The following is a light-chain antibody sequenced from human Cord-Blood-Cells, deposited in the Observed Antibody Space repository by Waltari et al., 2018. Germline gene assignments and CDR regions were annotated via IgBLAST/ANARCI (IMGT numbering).Light chain of an antibody. CDR3: SSYTSSSTVV. CDR2: EVS. Sequence: QSALTQPASVSGSPGQSITISCTGTSSDVGGYNYVSWYQQHPGKAPKLIICEVSNRPSGVSNRFSCSKSGNTASLTISGLQAEDEADYYCSSYTSSSTVVFGGGTKLTVL. J-gene: IGLJ2*01. V-gene: IGLV2-14*01. CDR1: SSDVGGYNY.